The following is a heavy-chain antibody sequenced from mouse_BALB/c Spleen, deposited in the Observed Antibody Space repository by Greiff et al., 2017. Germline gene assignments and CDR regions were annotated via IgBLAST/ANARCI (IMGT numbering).Heavy chain of an antibody. CDR1: GFTFTDYY. V-gene: IGHV7-3*02. CDR3: ARVAPYYYGSSYYAMDY. J-gene: IGHJ4*01. Sequence: VQLKESGGGLVQPGGSLRLSCATSGFTFTDYYMSWVRQPPGKALEWLGFIRNKANGYTTEYSASVKGRFTISRDNSQSILYLQMNTLRAEDSATYYCARVAPYYYGSSYYAMDYWGQGTSVTVSS. D-gene: IGHD1-1*01. CDR2: IRNKANGYTT.